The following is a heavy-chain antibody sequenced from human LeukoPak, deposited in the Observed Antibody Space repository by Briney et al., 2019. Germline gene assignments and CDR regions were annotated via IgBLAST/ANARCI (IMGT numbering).Heavy chain of an antibody. CDR1: GFTFSNYA. CDR2: ISSDGSVI. Sequence: GGSLRLSCAASGFTFSNYAMHWVRQVPGRGLEWVALISSDGSVIYNADSVKGRFAISRDNSKNTLYLQINSLRPEDTAVYYCARDGPEYSSTSGYHYGMDVWGQGTTVTVSS. J-gene: IGHJ6*02. V-gene: IGHV3-30*01. CDR3: ARDGPEYSSTSGYHYGMDV. D-gene: IGHD6-6*01.